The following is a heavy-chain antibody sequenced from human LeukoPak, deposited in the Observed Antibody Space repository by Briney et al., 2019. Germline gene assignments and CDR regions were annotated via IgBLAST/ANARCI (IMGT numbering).Heavy chain of an antibody. V-gene: IGHV3-30-3*01. CDR2: ISHDGGSK. Sequence: GGSLRLSCAASGFTFSSYSMHWVRQAPGKGLDCVAVISHDGGSKYYADSVRGRFTISRDNSKNTQYLQMNSLRADDTAVFYCVRDDENGYNSLDYWGQGTLVTVSS. J-gene: IGHJ4*02. CDR3: VRDDENGYNSLDY. CDR1: GFTFSSYS. D-gene: IGHD5-18*01.